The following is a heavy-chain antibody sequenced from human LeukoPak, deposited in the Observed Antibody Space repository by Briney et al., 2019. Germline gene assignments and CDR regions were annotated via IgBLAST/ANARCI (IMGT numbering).Heavy chain of an antibody. D-gene: IGHD5-18*01. Sequence: SETLSLTCTVSGYSISSGYYWGWIRQPPGKGLEWIGSIYYSGSTYYNPSLKSRVTISVDTSKNQFSLKLSSVTAADTAVYYCASGARTAMVSYYYYYYMDVWGKGTTVTVSS. CDR3: ASGARTAMVSYYYYYYMDV. V-gene: IGHV4-38-2*02. J-gene: IGHJ6*03. CDR2: IYYSGST. CDR1: GYSISSGYY.